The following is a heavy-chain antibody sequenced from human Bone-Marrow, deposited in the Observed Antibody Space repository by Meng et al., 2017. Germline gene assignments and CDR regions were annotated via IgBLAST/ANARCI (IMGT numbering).Heavy chain of an antibody. CDR1: GFTFSSYW. J-gene: IGHJ4*02. Sequence: GESLKISCAASGFTFSSYWMSRVRQAPGKGLEWLANIRRDGSEKYYLDSVKGRFTISRDNAENSLFLQMNSLTADDTAVYYCATSFDSAGNDWGQGTLVTVSS. CDR2: IRRDGSEK. V-gene: IGHV3-7*01. D-gene: IGHD6-19*01. CDR3: ATSFDSAGND.